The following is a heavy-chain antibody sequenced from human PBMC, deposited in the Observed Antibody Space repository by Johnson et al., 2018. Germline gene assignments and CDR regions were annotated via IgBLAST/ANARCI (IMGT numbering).Heavy chain of an antibody. D-gene: IGHD3-22*01. CDR1: GFTFSSYG. V-gene: IGHV3-33*01. CDR3: ARGGYYYDSSGPDDAFDI. Sequence: VQLVETGGGVVQPGRSLRLSCAASGFTFSSYGMHWVRQAPGKGLEGVAVIWYDGSNKYYADSVKGRFTMSRDNAKNTLYLQRNSRRAEDTAGYYGARGGYYYDSSGPDDAFDIWGQGTMVTVSS. CDR2: IWYDGSNK. J-gene: IGHJ3*02.